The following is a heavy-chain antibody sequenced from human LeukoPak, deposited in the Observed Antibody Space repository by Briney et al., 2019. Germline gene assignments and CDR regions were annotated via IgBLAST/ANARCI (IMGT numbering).Heavy chain of an antibody. CDR3: ARPPYYHDSTGYYYLAAFDI. Sequence: KPGGSLRLSCAASGFTFRSYSMNWVRQAPGKGLEWVSTISRNSNYIYYADSVKGRFTISRDNAKNSLSLQMNSLRAEDTALYYCARPPYYHDSTGYYYLAAFDIWGQGTMVTVSS. J-gene: IGHJ3*02. CDR1: GFTFRSYS. V-gene: IGHV3-21*04. D-gene: IGHD3-22*01. CDR2: ISRNSNYI.